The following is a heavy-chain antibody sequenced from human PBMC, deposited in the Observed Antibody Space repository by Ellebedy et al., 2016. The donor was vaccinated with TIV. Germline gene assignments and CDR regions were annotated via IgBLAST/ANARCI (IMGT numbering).Heavy chain of an antibody. CDR1: GGSISRYY. V-gene: IGHV4-59*01. J-gene: IGHJ3*02. D-gene: IGHD1-1*01. Sequence: SETLSLTCSVSGGSISRYYWAWIRQPPGQGLEYIGYVYYTGNTDYRPSLRSRLTIAVGRSRNQISLKLTSVTAADTAMYYCARDSKNGWAFDIWGQGTMVTVSS. CDR2: VYYTGNT. CDR3: ARDSKNGWAFDI.